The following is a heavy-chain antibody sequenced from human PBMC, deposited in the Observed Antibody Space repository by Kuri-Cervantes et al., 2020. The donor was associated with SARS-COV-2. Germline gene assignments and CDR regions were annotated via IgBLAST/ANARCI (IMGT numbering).Heavy chain of an antibody. CDR1: GGSISSSSYY. V-gene: IGHV4-39*01. Sequence: SETLSLTCTVSGGSISSSSYYWGWIRQPPGKGLEWIGSIYYSGSTYYNPSLKSRVTISVDTSKNQFSLKLSSVTAADTAVYYCARQPVEWLFHLRAGFDPWGQGTLVTVSS. CDR2: IYYSGST. J-gene: IGHJ5*02. CDR3: ARQPVEWLFHLRAGFDP. D-gene: IGHD3-3*01.